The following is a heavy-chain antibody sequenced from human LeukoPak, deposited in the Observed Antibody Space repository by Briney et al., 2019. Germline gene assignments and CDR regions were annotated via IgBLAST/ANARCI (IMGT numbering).Heavy chain of an antibody. D-gene: IGHD2-2*01. CDR1: GFTFSSYG. CDR3: GKEVVPAAHLSRA. Sequence: GGSLRLSCAASGFTFSSYGMHWVRQAPGKGLEWVAFIRYDGSNKYYADSVKGRFTISRDNSKNTLYLQMNSLRAEDTAVYYCGKEVVPAAHLSRAWGQGTMVTVSS. J-gene: IGHJ3*01. CDR2: IRYDGSNK. V-gene: IGHV3-30*02.